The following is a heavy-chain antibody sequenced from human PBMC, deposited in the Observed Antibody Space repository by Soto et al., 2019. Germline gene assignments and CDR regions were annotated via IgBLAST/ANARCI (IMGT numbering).Heavy chain of an antibody. J-gene: IGHJ6*02. CDR1: GGTFSSYA. D-gene: IGHD2-8*01. CDR2: IIPIFGTA. Sequence: SVKVSCKASGGTFSSYAISWVRQAPGQGLEWMGGIIPIFGTANYAQKFQGRVTITADESTSTAYMELSSLRSEDTAVYYCARVKDPYRGRMLYYYYGMDVWGQGTTVTVSS. V-gene: IGHV1-69*13. CDR3: ARVKDPYRGRMLYYYYGMDV.